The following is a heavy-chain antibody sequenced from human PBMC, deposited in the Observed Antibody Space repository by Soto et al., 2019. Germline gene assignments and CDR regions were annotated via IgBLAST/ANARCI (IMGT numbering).Heavy chain of an antibody. V-gene: IGHV4-61*01. CDR3: ARGDIVATIDFDY. CDR2: IYYSGST. CDR1: GGSVSSGSYY. J-gene: IGHJ4*02. Sequence: SETLSLTCTVSGGSVSSGSYYWSWIRQPPGKGLEWIGYIYYSGSTNYNPSLKSRVTISEDTSKNQFSLKLSSVTAADTAVYYCARGDIVATIDFDYWGQGTLVTVSS. D-gene: IGHD5-12*01.